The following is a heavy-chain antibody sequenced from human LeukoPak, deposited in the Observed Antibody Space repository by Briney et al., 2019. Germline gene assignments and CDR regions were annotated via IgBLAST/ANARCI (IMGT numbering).Heavy chain of an antibody. Sequence: GGSLRLSCAASGFTFSSYGMHWVRQAPGKGLEWVAVIVYGGSNKYYADSVKGRFTISRDNYKNTLYLQMNSLRAEDTAVYYCARGTAGDILTGYYWASYFDYWGQGTLVTVSS. CDR3: ARGTAGDILTGYYWASYFDY. D-gene: IGHD3-9*01. V-gene: IGHV3-33*01. CDR2: IVYGGSNK. CDR1: GFTFSSYG. J-gene: IGHJ4*02.